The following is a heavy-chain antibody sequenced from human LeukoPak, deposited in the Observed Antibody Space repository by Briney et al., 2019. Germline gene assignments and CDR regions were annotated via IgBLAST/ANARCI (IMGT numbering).Heavy chain of an antibody. V-gene: IGHV3-30-3*01. CDR3: ARVISGSYYYYYGMDV. J-gene: IGHJ6*02. CDR2: ISYDGSNK. Sequence: SGRSLRLSCAASGFTFSSYAMHWVRQAPGKGLEWVAVISYDGSNKYYADSVKGRFTISRDNSKNTLYLQMNSLRAEDTAVYYCARVISGSYYYYYGMDVWGQGTTVTVSS. D-gene: IGHD1-26*01. CDR1: GFTFSSYA.